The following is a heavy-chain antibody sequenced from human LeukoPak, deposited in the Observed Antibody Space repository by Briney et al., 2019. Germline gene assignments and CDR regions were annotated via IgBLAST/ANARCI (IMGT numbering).Heavy chain of an antibody. V-gene: IGHV3-48*03. D-gene: IGHD2-21*02. Sequence: GGSLRLSCAASGFTFSSYDLNWVRQAPGKGLEWISYLSSRETTIYYADSVKGRFTISKDNAKNSLFLQMNSLRAEDTAVYYCARVNCGGDCYSKTAFDYWGQGTLVTVSS. CDR3: ARVNCGGDCYSKTAFDY. CDR2: LSSRETTI. CDR1: GFTFSSYD. J-gene: IGHJ4*02.